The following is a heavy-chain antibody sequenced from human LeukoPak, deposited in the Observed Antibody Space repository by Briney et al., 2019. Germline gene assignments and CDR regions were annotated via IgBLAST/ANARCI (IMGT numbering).Heavy chain of an antibody. Sequence: PSETLSLTCTVSGGSISSYYWSWIRQPPGKGLEGIGYIYYSGSTNYNPSLKSRVTISVDTSKNQFSLKLSSVTAADTAVYYCARVEAYSYGMDVWGQGTTVTVSS. CDR3: ARVEAYSYGMDV. CDR1: GGSISSYY. D-gene: IGHD3-16*01. CDR2: IYYSGST. J-gene: IGHJ6*02. V-gene: IGHV4-59*01.